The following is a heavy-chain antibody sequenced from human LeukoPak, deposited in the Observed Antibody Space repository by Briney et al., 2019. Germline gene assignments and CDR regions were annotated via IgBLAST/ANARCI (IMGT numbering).Heavy chain of an antibody. CDR3: ARYNPPDTYHVDV. CDR1: GFTLSSYS. CDR2: ISRSSSFI. D-gene: IGHD1-14*01. J-gene: IGHJ6*03. V-gene: IGHV3-21*01. Sequence: GGSLRLSCAASGFTLSSYSMNWVRQAPGKGLEWVSSISRSSSFIYYADSVKGRFTISRENAKNSLYLQMNSLRAEDTAVYYCARYNPPDTYHVDVWGKGTTATVSS.